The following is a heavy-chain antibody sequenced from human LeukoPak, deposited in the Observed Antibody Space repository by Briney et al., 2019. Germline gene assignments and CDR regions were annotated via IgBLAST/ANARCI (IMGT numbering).Heavy chain of an antibody. J-gene: IGHJ1*01. V-gene: IGHV6-1*01. D-gene: IGHD3-22*01. Sequence: SQTLSLTCAISGDSVSSNSATWNWIRQSPSRGLEWLGRTYYRSKWYNDYAVSVKSRITINPDTSKNQFSLQLNSVTPEDTAVYYCAGSWSPYSYDSGGLYFFNQWGQGTLVTVSS. CDR3: AGSWSPYSYDSGGLYFFNQ. CDR1: GDSVSSNSAT. CDR2: TYYRSKWYN.